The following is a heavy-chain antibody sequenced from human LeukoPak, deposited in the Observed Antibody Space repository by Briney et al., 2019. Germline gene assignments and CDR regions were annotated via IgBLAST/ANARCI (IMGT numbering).Heavy chain of an antibody. CDR2: ISSSGSTI. J-gene: IGHJ4*02. CDR3: ARDSKIMVRGVTFDY. V-gene: IGHV3-11*01. D-gene: IGHD3-10*01. Sequence: PGGSLRLSCAASGFTFSDYYMSWIRQAPGKGLEWVSYISSSGSTIYYADSVKGRFTISRDNAKNSLYLQMNSLRAEDTAVYYCARDSKIMVRGVTFDYWGQGTLVTVSS. CDR1: GFTFSDYY.